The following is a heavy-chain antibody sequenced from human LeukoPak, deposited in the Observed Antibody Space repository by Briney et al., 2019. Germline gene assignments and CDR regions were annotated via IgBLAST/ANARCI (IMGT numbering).Heavy chain of an antibody. CDR2: IYHSGST. Sequence: SETLSLTCAVSGGSISSNNWWSWVRQPPGKGLEWVGEIYHSGSTNYNPSLKSRVTISVDKSKNEFSLKLNSVTAADTAVYYCARQSRYSSGWLDYWGQGTLVTVSS. D-gene: IGHD6-19*01. CDR3: ARQSRYSSGWLDY. V-gene: IGHV4-4*02. CDR1: GGSISSNNW. J-gene: IGHJ4*02.